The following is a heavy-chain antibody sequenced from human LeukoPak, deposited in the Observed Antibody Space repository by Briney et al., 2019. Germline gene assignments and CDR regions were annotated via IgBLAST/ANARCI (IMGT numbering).Heavy chain of an antibody. CDR2: IYYSGST. J-gene: IGHJ6*02. CDR1: GGSISSGGYY. D-gene: IGHD4-23*01. CDR3: ARGKVVRWSVYYYYYYGMDV. Sequence: PSQTLSLTCTVSGGSISSGGYYWSWIRQHPGKGLEWIGYIYYSGSTYYNPSLKSRVTISIDTSKNQFSLKLSSVTAADTAVYYCARGKVVRWSVYYYYYYGMDVWGQGTTVTVSS. V-gene: IGHV4-31*03.